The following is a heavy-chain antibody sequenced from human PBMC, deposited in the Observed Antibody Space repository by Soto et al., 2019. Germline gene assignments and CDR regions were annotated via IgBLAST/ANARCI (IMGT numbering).Heavy chain of an antibody. CDR3: ARGRLLWFGESRAENGMDV. CDR1: GGSISSSSYY. J-gene: IGHJ6*02. D-gene: IGHD3-10*01. CDR2: IYYSGST. Sequence: SETLSLTCTVSGGSISSSSYYWGWIRRPPGKGLEWIGSIYYSGSTYYNPSLKSRVTISVDTSKNQFSLKLSSVTAADTAVYYCARGRLLWFGESRAENGMDVWGQGTTVTVSS. V-gene: IGHV4-39*01.